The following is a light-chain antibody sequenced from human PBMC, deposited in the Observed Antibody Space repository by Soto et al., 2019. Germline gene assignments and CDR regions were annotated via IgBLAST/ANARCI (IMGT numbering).Light chain of an antibody. V-gene: IGKV3-20*01. CDR1: QSVSSSY. J-gene: IGKJ2*01. CDR2: GSS. CDR3: QQYGSSPPMYT. Sequence: EIVLTQSPGTLSLSPGERATLSCRASQSVSSSYLAWYQQKPGQAPRLLIYGSSSRATGIPDRFSCSGSGTDLTLTISRLEPEDFAVSYCQQYGSSPPMYTFGQGTKLEIK.